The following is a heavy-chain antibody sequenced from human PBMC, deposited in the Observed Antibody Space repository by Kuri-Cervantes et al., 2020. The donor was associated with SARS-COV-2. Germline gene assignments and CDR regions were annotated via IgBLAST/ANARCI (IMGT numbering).Heavy chain of an antibody. V-gene: IGHV1-18*01. J-gene: IGHJ6*03. CDR2: ISAYNGNT. CDR3: ARGPEQWLATGGAKYYYYYYMDV. CDR1: GYTFTSYD. D-gene: IGHD6-19*01. Sequence: ASVKVSCKASGYTFTSYDINWVRQAPGQGLEWMGWISAYNGNTNYAQKLQGRVTMTTDTSTSTAYMELRSLRSDDTAVYYCARGPEQWLATGGAKYYYYYYMDVWGKGTTVTVSS.